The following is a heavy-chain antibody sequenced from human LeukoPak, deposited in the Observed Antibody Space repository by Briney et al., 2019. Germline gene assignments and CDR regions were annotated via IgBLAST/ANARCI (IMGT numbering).Heavy chain of an antibody. V-gene: IGHV3-7*01. J-gene: IGHJ5*02. CDR3: ARDWDGSGTVFDL. CDR2: IKTDGSQK. CDR1: GFTFRNYW. Sequence: GGSLRLSCAASGFTFRNYWMSWVRQAPGKGLEWVANIKTDGSQKYYVDSVGGRFAIPRDNAKSSLYLQMNSLRVEDTAVYHCARDWDGSGTVFDLWGQGTLVTVSS. D-gene: IGHD3-10*01.